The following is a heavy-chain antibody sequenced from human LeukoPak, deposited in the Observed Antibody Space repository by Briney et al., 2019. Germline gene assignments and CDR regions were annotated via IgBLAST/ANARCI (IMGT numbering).Heavy chain of an antibody. CDR1: GFTFSSYW. Sequence: GGSLRLSCAASGFTFSSYWMHWVRQVPGKGLLWVSRINSDGSTTTYADSVKGRLTISRDNAKNTLYLEMNSLRAEDTAVYYCARLGYGSGRYMGFDYWGQGTLVTVSP. V-gene: IGHV3-74*01. D-gene: IGHD3-10*01. J-gene: IGHJ4*02. CDR3: ARLGYGSGRYMGFDY. CDR2: INSDGSTT.